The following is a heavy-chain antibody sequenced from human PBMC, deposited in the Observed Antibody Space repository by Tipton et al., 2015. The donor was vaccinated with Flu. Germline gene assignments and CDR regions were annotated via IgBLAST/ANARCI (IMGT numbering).Heavy chain of an antibody. CDR2: IYYSGST. Sequence: TLSLTCNVSGGSIYRSNYYWSWIRHHPGKGLEWIGGIYYSGSTYYNPSLRSRVYISVDTSKNQFSLDLNSVTAADTAVYYCARDQGFGGGLAYDYYAMDVWGQGTTVTVSS. D-gene: IGHD3-10*01. CDR3: ARDQGFGGGLAYDYYAMDV. CDR1: GGSIYRSNYY. V-gene: IGHV4-31*03. J-gene: IGHJ6*02.